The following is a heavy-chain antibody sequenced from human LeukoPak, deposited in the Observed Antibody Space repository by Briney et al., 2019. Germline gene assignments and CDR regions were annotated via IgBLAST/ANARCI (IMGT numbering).Heavy chain of an antibody. CDR2: ISYDGSNK. D-gene: IGHD5-12*01. J-gene: IGHJ4*02. V-gene: IGHV3-30*03. CDR3: ATGRVATILY. Sequence: GSLTLSCGASGLSVRTYGGHGFRQAPGKGLEWVALISYDGSNKYYADSVKGRFTISRDNSKNTAFLQMNSLRAEDTAVYYCATGRVATILYWGQGILVTVSS. CDR1: GLSVRTYG.